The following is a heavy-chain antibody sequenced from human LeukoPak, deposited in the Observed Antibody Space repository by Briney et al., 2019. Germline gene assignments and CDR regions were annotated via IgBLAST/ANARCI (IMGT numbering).Heavy chain of an antibody. D-gene: IGHD6-13*01. Sequence: GASVKVSCKASGYTFTNYDINWVRQATGQGLEWMGWMNPRSGYTGYPQKFQGRVTMTGNTAISTAYMELKSLTSEDTAVYYCARGNRLYSSSWSSLPFDIWGQGSMVTVSS. J-gene: IGHJ3*02. CDR2: MNPRSGYT. CDR3: ARGNRLYSSSWSSLPFDI. CDR1: GYTFTNYD. V-gene: IGHV1-8*01.